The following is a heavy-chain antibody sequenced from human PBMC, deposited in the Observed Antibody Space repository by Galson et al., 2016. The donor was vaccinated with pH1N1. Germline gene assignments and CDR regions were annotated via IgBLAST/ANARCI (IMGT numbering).Heavy chain of an antibody. J-gene: IGHJ4*02. CDR2: IDPRGGT. CDR1: GCIFTSYY. CDR3: ARDLARQHDS. Sequence: SVKVSCKASGCIFTSYYIHWVRQAPGQGLEWLGVIDPRGGTTYAQKFHGRVTMTSDTSTNTVSLELSSLKSDDTAVYFCARDLARQHDSWGQGTLVTVSS. V-gene: IGHV1-46*01.